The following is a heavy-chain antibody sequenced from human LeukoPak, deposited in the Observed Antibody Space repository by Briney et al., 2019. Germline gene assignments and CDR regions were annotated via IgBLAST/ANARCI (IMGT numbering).Heavy chain of an antibody. CDR3: ARGRQQLGKRKYYFDY. D-gene: IGHD6-13*01. V-gene: IGHV1-2*02. Sequence: GASVKVSCKASGYTFTGYYMHWVRQAPGQGLEWMGWINPNSGGTNYAQKFQGRVTMTRDTSISTAYMELSRLRSEDTAVYYCARGRQQLGKRKYYFDYWGQGTLVTVSS. CDR1: GYTFTGYY. J-gene: IGHJ4*02. CDR2: INPNSGGT.